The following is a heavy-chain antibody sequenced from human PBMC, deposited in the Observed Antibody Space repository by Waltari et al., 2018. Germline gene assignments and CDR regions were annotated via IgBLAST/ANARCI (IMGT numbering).Heavy chain of an antibody. CDR2: IIPLFGKT. Sequence: QVQLLQSGAEVKKPGAAVKVSCKASGGSFRNYAISWVRQGPGQGLEWMGGIIPLFGKTNYAQKFQGRLTITADESTTIAYMDLSSLRFEDTAVYYCARGSYSSSWFNLKAFHIWGQGTMVTVSS. CDR3: ARGSYSSSWFNLKAFHI. D-gene: IGHD6-13*01. V-gene: IGHV1-69*01. CDR1: GGSFRNYA. J-gene: IGHJ3*02.